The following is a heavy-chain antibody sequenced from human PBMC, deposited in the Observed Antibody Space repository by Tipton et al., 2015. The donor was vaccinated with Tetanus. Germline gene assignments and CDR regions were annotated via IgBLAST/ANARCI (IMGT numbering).Heavy chain of an antibody. CDR1: GGTLSSYG. Sequence: QLVQSGNEVKMPGAPVKVSCKVSGGTLSSYGFSWVRQAPGEGLEWMGGIIPMLGTINYAQKFRGRVTITADESTSTVYMEVSSLRPEDTAVYYCARDGDYVWGQGAVVTVST. CDR2: IIPMLGTI. CDR3: ARDGDYV. D-gene: IGHD4-17*01. V-gene: IGHV1-69*13. J-gene: IGHJ4*02.